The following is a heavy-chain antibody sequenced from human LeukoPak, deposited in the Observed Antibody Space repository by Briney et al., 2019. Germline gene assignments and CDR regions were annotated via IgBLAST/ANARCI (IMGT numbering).Heavy chain of an antibody. CDR1: GGSIGSGGYY. CDR2: IYYSGST. J-gene: IGHJ4*02. D-gene: IGHD2-8*01. Sequence: SETLSLTCTVSGGSIGSGGYYWSWIRQHPGKGLEWIGYIYYSGSTYYNPSLKSRVTISVDTSKNQFSLKLSSVTAADTAVYYCARDRYCTNGVCFLFDYWGQGTLVTVSS. V-gene: IGHV4-31*03. CDR3: ARDRYCTNGVCFLFDY.